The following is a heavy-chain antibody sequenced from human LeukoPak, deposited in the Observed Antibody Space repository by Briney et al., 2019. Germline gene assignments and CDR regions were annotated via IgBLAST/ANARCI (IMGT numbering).Heavy chain of an antibody. Sequence: GGSLRLSCAASGFTFSSYSMNWVRQAPGKGLEWVSSIRSSSSYIYYADSLKGRFTISRDNAKNSLYLQMNSLRAEDTAVYYCAREGDPSPGYGMDVWGQGTTVTVSS. CDR3: AREGDPSPGYGMDV. V-gene: IGHV3-21*01. CDR2: IRSSSSYI. D-gene: IGHD3-10*01. J-gene: IGHJ6*02. CDR1: GFTFSSYS.